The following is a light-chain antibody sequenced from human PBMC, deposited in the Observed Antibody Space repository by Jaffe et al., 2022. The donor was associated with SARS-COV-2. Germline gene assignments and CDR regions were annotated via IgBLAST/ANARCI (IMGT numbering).Light chain of an antibody. CDR3: QQSYTYPFT. Sequence: DIQMTQSPSSLSASIGDRVNITCRASQTITNYLHWYQQRPGKAPNLLISVASDLQSGVPSRFSGSGSGSDFTLTIRSLQPEDFATYYCQQSYTYPFTFGPGTRVDVK. J-gene: IGKJ3*01. V-gene: IGKV1-39*01. CDR2: VAS. CDR1: QTITNY.